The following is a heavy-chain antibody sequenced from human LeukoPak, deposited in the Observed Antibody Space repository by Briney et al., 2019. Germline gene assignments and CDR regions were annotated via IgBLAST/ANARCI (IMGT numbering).Heavy chain of an antibody. Sequence: HGESLKISCKGSGYSFTSYWIGWVRRMPGKGLEWMGIIYPGDSDTRYSPSFQGQVTISADKSISTAYLQWSSLKASDTAMYYCARQLADSGYDPFDYWGQGTLVTVSS. D-gene: IGHD5-12*01. V-gene: IGHV5-51*01. J-gene: IGHJ4*02. CDR1: GYSFTSYW. CDR3: ARQLADSGYDPFDY. CDR2: IYPGDSDT.